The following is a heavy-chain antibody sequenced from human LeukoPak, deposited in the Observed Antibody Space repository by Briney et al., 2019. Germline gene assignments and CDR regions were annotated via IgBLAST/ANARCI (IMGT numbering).Heavy chain of an antibody. Sequence: GGSLRLSCAASGFTFSNYWMTWVRQAPGKGLEWESNIKKDGSEKNYVDSVKGRFTISRDNAKNSLYLQMNSLKTEDTAVCYCTTASLRFLEWLFIFFDYWGQGTLVTVSS. J-gene: IGHJ4*02. D-gene: IGHD3-3*01. CDR3: TTASLRFLEWLFIFFDY. CDR2: IKKDGSEK. CDR1: GFTFSNYW. V-gene: IGHV3-7*03.